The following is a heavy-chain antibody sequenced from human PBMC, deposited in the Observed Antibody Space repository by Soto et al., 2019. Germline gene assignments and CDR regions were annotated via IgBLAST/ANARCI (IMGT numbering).Heavy chain of an antibody. CDR1: GASITFGGYS. Sequence: SETLSLTCTVSGASITFGGYSWSWIRQTPGKGLEWIGYINHLETTFYNPSFESRLTLSIDRAKNQFSLKLHSMSAADRAVYFCDRGGGSDYFDYWGQGILVTVS. J-gene: IGHJ4*02. D-gene: IGHD1-26*01. CDR2: INHLETT. V-gene: IGHV4-30-2*01. CDR3: DRGGGSDYFDY.